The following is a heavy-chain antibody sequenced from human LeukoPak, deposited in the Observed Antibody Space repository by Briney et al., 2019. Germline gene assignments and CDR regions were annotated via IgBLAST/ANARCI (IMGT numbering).Heavy chain of an antibody. CDR2: IYYSGST. CDR3: ARAMGPTEVDY. J-gene: IGHJ4*02. V-gene: IGHV4-59*01. CDR1: GGSISSYY. Sequence: SETLSLTCTVSGGSISSYYWSWIRQPPGKGLEWIGYIYYSGSTNYNPSLKSRVTISVDTSKNQFSLKLSSVTAADTAVYYCARAMGPTEVDYWGQGTLVTVSS.